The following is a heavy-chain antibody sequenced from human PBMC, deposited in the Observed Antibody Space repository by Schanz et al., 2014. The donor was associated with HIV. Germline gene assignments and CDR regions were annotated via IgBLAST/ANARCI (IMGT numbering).Heavy chain of an antibody. CDR2: IKEDGSEK. D-gene: IGHD3-16*01. CDR1: GFTFSRYW. CDR3: ARDGGEV. V-gene: IGHV3-7*01. J-gene: IGHJ6*02. Sequence: EVQLVELGGGLVQPGGSLRLSCAASGFTFSRYWMTWVRQAPGKGLEWVANIKEDGSEKYHADSVKGRFTISRDNAKNSLFLQMESLRAEDTAVYYCARDGGEVWGQGTTATVSS.